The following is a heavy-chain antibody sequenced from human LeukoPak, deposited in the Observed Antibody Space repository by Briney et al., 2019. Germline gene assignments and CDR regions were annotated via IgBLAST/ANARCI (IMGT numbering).Heavy chain of an antibody. V-gene: IGHV1-3*01. Sequence: ASVKVSCKASGYTFTSYAMHWVRQAPGQRLEWMGWINAGNGNTKYSQKFQGRVTISVDTSKNQFSLKLSSMTAADTAVYYCARHSSGSRPNFDYWGQGTLVTVSS. CDR3: ARHSSGSRPNFDY. D-gene: IGHD1-26*01. J-gene: IGHJ4*02. CDR1: GYTFTSYA. CDR2: INAGNGNT.